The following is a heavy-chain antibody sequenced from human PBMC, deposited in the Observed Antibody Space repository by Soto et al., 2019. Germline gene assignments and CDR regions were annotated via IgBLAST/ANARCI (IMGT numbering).Heavy chain of an antibody. Sequence: QVQLVESGGGVVQPGRSLRLSCAASGFPFTSYGMHWVREGPDKGLEWVAIISYDGSDKYYADSVKGRFTISRDNSKNTLYLQMNSLRPEDTALNYCVGGQYYFVYRGQGTLVIVSS. D-gene: IGHD3-10*01. CDR1: GFPFTSYG. CDR3: VGGQYYFVY. V-gene: IGHV3-30*03. CDR2: ISYDGSDK. J-gene: IGHJ4*02.